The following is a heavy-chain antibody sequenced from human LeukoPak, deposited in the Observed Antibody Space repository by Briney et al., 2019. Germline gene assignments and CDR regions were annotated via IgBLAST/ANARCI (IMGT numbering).Heavy chain of an antibody. Sequence: GGSLRLSCAASGFTFSSYAMHWVRQAPGKGREWVAVISYDESNKSYADSVKGPFTITRDNSKNTVYLQMNSLQAEDTAVYYCAGGHYYDSSGPSGLIRPIDYWGQGTLVSVCS. CDR2: ISYDESNK. V-gene: IGHV3-30*04. CDR1: GFTFSSYA. CDR3: AGGHYYDSSGPSGLIRPIDY. J-gene: IGHJ4*02. D-gene: IGHD3-22*01.